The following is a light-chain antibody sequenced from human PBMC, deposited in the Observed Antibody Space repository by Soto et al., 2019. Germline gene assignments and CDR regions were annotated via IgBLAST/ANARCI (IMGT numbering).Light chain of an antibody. CDR1: QIVSTF. V-gene: IGKV3-11*01. CDR2: DAS. CDR3: QQRSNWPT. Sequence: IVLTQSPSTLSLSPVERATLSCSAIQIVSTFLPWDHHEHAQAPRLLIYDASMRATGIPARFSGSGSGTDFPLTISSLEPEDFAVYYCQQRSNWPTFGQGTKVDIK. J-gene: IGKJ1*01.